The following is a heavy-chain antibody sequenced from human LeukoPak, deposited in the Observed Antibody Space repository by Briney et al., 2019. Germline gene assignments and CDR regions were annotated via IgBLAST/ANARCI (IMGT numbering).Heavy chain of an antibody. J-gene: IGHJ4*02. Sequence: PGGTLRLSCAASGFIFSHYGMNWVRQAPGKGLEWVSGITSRSTTYYADSVKGRFTISRDNSKNTLYLQMNSLRAEDTAVYYCAKDAAFYCSSTSCYASPFDYWGQGTLVTVSS. CDR3: AKDAAFYCSSTSCYASPFDY. D-gene: IGHD2-2*01. CDR2: ITSRSTT. CDR1: GFIFSHYG. V-gene: IGHV3-23*01.